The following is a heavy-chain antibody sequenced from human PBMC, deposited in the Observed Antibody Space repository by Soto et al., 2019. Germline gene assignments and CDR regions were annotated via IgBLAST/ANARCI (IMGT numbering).Heavy chain of an antibody. J-gene: IGHJ3*02. CDR2: ISAYNGNT. D-gene: IGHD3-22*01. V-gene: IGHV1-18*01. CDR3: ARDLGYDSSGYYYSSAFDI. CDR1: GYTFTSYG. Sequence: ASVKVSCKASGYTFTSYGISWLRQAPGQGLEWMGWISAYNGNTNYAQKLQGRVTMTTDTSTSTAYMELRSLRSDDTAVYYCARDLGYDSSGYYYSSAFDIWGQGTMVTVSS.